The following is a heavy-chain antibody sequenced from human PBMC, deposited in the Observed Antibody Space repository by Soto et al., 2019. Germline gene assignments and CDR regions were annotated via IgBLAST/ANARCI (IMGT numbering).Heavy chain of an antibody. CDR2: IDPSDSYT. CDR1: GYSFTSYW. Sequence: PGESLKISCKGSGYSFTSYWISWVRQMPGKGLEWMGRIDPSDSYTNYSPSFQGHVTISADKSISTAYLQWSSLKASDTAMYYCARHKSIGYDFWSGPGAFAIWGQGTMVTVS. D-gene: IGHD3-3*01. J-gene: IGHJ3*02. CDR3: ARHKSIGYDFWSGPGAFAI. V-gene: IGHV5-10-1*01.